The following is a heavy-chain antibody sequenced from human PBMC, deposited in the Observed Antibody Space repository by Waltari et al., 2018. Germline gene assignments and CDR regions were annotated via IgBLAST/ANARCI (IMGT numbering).Heavy chain of an antibody. Sequence: QVQLVQSGAEVKKPGSSVKVSCKTSGGTFTTFGITWVLQAPGQGLDWMGGMFPVLRTPNYGQKFQDRVTISADESTSTVSMEVSGLRSEDTAVYYCARGPDGFDVWGQGTVVTVSS. J-gene: IGHJ3*01. CDR3: ARGPDGFDV. V-gene: IGHV1-69*01. CDR1: GGTFTTFG. CDR2: MFPVLRTP.